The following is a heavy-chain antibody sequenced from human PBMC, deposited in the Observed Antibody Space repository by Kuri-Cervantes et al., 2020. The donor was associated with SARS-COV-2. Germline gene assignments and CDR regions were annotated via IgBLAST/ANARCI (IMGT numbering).Heavy chain of an antibody. CDR3: AKTLPQPSAYFDY. D-gene: IGHD2-15*01. CDR2: ISYDGSNK. CDR1: GFTFSSYG. V-gene: IGHV3-30*18. Sequence: GSLRLSCAASGFTFSSYGMHWVRQAPGKGLEWVAVISYDGSNKYYADSVKGRFTISRDNSKNTLYLQMNGLRAEDTAVYYCAKTLPQPSAYFDYWGQGTLVTVSS. J-gene: IGHJ4*02.